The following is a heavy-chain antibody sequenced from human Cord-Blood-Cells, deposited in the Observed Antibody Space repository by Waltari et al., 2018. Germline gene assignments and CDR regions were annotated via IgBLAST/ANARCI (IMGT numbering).Heavy chain of an antibody. D-gene: IGHD5-12*01. V-gene: IGHV1-24*01. CDR1: GYTLTELS. J-gene: IGHJ3*02. CDR2: FDPEDGET. CDR3: ATDQGGLKWLRFAFDI. Sequence: QVQLVQSGAEVKKPGASVKVSCKVSGYTLTELSMHWVRQAPGKGLEWMGGFDPEDGETIYAQKFQGRVTMTEDTSTDTAYMELSSLRSEDTAVYYCATDQGGLKWLRFAFDIWGQGTMVTVSS.